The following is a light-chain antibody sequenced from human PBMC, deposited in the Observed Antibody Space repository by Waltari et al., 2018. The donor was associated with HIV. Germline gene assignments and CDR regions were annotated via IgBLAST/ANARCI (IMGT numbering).Light chain of an antibody. V-gene: IGLV3-19*01. CDR1: TLRKFY. J-gene: IGLJ2*01. Sequence: SSELTQDPAVSVALGQTVRITCPGDTLRKFYPSWYQQKPGQAPVLVIYCNNNRPSGIPDLFSGSTSGTTASLIITGAQAEDEADYYCNSRDSKINISFGGGTRLTVL. CDR3: NSRDSKINIS. CDR2: CNN.